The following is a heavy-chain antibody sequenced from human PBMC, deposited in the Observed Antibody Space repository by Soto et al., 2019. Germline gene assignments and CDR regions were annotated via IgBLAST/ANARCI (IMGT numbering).Heavy chain of an antibody. V-gene: IGHV4-59*08. CDR1: GGSISSYY. J-gene: IGHJ4*02. Sequence: PSETLSLTCTVSGGSISSYYWSWIRQPPGKGLEWIGYIYYSGSTNYNPSLKSRVTISVDTSKNLFSLKLSSVTAADTAVYYCARHSPNDYYDSSGYYNFDYWGQGTLVTVSS. D-gene: IGHD3-22*01. CDR3: ARHSPNDYYDSSGYYNFDY. CDR2: IYYSGST.